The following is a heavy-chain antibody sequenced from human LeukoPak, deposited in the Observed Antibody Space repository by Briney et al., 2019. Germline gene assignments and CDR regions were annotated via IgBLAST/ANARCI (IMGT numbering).Heavy chain of an antibody. D-gene: IGHD5-18*01. V-gene: IGHV1-69*13. Sequence: SVKVSCKASGVTFSSYAISWVRQAPGQGLEWMGGIIPIFGTANYAQKFQGRVTITADESTSTAYMELSSLRSEDTAVYYCARGGSISYGFLMDWGQGTLVTVSS. J-gene: IGHJ4*02. CDR3: ARGGSISYGFLMD. CDR1: GVTFSSYA. CDR2: IIPIFGTA.